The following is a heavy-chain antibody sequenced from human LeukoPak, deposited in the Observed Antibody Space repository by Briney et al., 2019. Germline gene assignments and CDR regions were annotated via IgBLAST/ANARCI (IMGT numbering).Heavy chain of an antibody. D-gene: IGHD3-3*01. CDR1: GFTFSSYA. V-gene: IGHV3-23*01. CDR2: ISGSGGST. CDR3: AKQQGVVSGAFDI. Sequence: GGSLRLSCAASGFTFSSYAMSWVRQAPGKGLEWVSAISGSGGSTYYADSVKGRFTISRDNSKNTLYLQMNSLRAEDTAVYYRAKQQGVVSGAFDIWGQGTMVTVSS. J-gene: IGHJ3*02.